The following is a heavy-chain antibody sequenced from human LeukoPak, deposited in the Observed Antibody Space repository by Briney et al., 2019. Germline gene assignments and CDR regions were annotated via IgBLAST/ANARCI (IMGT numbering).Heavy chain of an antibody. CDR2: MSYDGSNK. CDR3: AREFGYYDTSGYFYLGGMDV. CDR1: GFTFSSYT. D-gene: IGHD3-22*01. Sequence: GGSLRLSCAASGFTFSSYTMHWVRQAPGKGLQWVAVMSYDGSNKHYADSVKGRFTISRDNSKNTLYLQGDSLRAEDTAVYYCAREFGYYDTSGYFYLGGMDVWGQGTTVTVSS. J-gene: IGHJ6*02. V-gene: IGHV3-30*04.